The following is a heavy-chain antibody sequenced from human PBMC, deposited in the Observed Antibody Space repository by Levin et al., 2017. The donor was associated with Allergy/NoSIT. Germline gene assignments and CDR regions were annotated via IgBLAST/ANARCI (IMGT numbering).Heavy chain of an antibody. V-gene: IGHV5-51*01. J-gene: IGHJ4*02. CDR3: ARPGRGSSDYDPDY. CDR2: IYPGDSDT. CDR1: GYTFTDYW. D-gene: IGHD5-12*01. Sequence: ASVKVSCTGSGYTFTDYWIGWVRQMPGKGLEWMGIIYPGDSDTRYTPSFQGQVTISAAKSISTAYLQWSSLKASDTAMYYCARPGRGSSDYDPDYWGQGTLVTVSS.